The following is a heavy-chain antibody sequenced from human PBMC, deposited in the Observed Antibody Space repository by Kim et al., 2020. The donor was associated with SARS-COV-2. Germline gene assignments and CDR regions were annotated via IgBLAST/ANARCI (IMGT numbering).Heavy chain of an antibody. CDR3: AKYCNGGSCYGYY. CDR1: GFTFSSHA. CDR2: ISDSGGST. J-gene: IGHJ4*02. V-gene: IGHV3-23*01. Sequence: GGSLRLSCAASGFTFSSHAMSWVRQAPGKGLEWISTISDSGGSTFYADSAVKGRFTISRDNSKNTLFLQMSSLRAEDTAVYYCAKYCNGGSCYGYYWGQGTLVTVSS. D-gene: IGHD2-15*01.